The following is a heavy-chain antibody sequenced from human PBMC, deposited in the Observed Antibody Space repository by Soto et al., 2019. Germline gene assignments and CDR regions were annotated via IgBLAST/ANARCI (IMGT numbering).Heavy chain of an antibody. Sequence: SETLSLTCTVSGGSISSYYWSWIRQPPGKGLEWIGYIYYSGSTYYNPSLKSRVTISVDTSKNQFSLKLSSVTAADTAVYYCVRIYGDYAYVFDYWGPGTLVTVSS. CDR3: VRIYGDYAYVFDY. CDR2: IYYSGST. V-gene: IGHV4-30-4*01. CDR1: GGSISSYY. D-gene: IGHD4-17*01. J-gene: IGHJ4*02.